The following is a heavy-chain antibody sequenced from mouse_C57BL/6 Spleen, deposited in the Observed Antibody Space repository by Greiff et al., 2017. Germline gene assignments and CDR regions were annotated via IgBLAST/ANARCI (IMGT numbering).Heavy chain of an antibody. CDR1: GYAFSSSW. CDR2: IYPGDGDT. CDR3: AREVDYPYYAMDY. J-gene: IGHJ4*01. Sequence: QVQLKESGPELVKPGASVKISCKASGYAFSSSWMNWVKQRPGKGLEWIGRIYPGDGDTNYNGKFKGKATLTADQSSSTAYMQLSSLTSEDSAVYFCAREVDYPYYAMDYWGQGTSVTVSS. D-gene: IGHD2-4*01. V-gene: IGHV1-82*01.